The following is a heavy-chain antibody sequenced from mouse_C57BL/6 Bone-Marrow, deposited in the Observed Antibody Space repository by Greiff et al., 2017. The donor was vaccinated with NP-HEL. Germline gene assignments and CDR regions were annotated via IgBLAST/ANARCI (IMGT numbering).Heavy chain of an antibody. V-gene: IGHV1-55*01. J-gene: IGHJ3*01. CDR3: AIRVYYGSSPFAY. D-gene: IGHD1-1*01. CDR1: GYTFTSYW. Sequence: QVQLQQPGAELVKPGASVKMSCKASGYTFTSYWITWVKQRPGQGLEWIGDIYPGSGSTNYNEKFKSKATLTVDTSSSTAYMQLSSLTSEDSAVYYCAIRVYYGSSPFAYWGQGTLVTVSA. CDR2: IYPGSGST.